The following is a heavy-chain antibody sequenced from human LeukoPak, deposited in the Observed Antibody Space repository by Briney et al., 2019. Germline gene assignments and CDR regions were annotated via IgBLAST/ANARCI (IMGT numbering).Heavy chain of an antibody. D-gene: IGHD3-10*01. CDR3: ARAGSHWHYVY. Sequence: GGSLRFSCAASGFTFSGFSMSWVRQSPTKGLEWVANIKQDGSERYYVDSVKGRFTISRDNAKNSLSLQMNNLRVEDTAVYYCARAGSHWHYVYWGQGTVVTVSS. CDR1: GFTFSGFS. J-gene: IGHJ4*02. CDR2: IKQDGSER. V-gene: IGHV3-7*01.